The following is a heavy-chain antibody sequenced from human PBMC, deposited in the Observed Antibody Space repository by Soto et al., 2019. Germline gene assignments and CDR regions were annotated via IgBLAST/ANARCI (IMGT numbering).Heavy chain of an antibody. CDR2: INHSGNT. J-gene: IGHJ5*02. CDR3: ARGRGEFDA. Sequence: PSETLSLTGAVCGASLSDNYCNWLRQPPWKGLEWIGEINHSGNTNYNPSLRSRVTISIDTSKNQLSLNLRSVSAADTAVYYCARGRGEFDASGQRTPVPVSS. D-gene: IGHD2-21*01. V-gene: IGHV4-34*01. CDR1: GASLSDNY.